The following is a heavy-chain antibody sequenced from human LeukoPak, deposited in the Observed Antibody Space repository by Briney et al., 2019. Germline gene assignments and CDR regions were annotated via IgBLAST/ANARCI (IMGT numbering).Heavy chain of an antibody. CDR3: AKWGDFDVLTGYYVPDF. CDR2: ITGSGGNT. J-gene: IGHJ4*02. V-gene: IGHV3-23*01. CDR1: GFTFSNYA. D-gene: IGHD3-9*01. Sequence: GGSLRLSCAASGFTFSNYAMSWVRQAPGKGLEWVSAITGSGGNTYYADSVKGRLTISRDNSKNTLYLQMNSLRDEDTAVYYCAKWGDFDVLTGYYVPDFWGQGTLVTVSS.